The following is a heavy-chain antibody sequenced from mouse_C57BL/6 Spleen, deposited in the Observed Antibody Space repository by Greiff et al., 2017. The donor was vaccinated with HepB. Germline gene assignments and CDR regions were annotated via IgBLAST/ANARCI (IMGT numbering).Heavy chain of an antibody. CDR1: GYAFTNYL. V-gene: IGHV1-54*01. D-gene: IGHD1-1*01. CDR2: INPGSGGT. CDR3: AREGVYYYGNYAMDY. J-gene: IGHJ4*01. Sequence: QVQLQQSGAELVRPGTSVKVSCKASGYAFTNYLIEWVKQRPGQGLEWIGVINPGSGGTNYNEKFKGKATLTADKSSSTAYMQLSSLTSEDSAVYFCAREGVYYYGNYAMDYWGQGTSVTVSS.